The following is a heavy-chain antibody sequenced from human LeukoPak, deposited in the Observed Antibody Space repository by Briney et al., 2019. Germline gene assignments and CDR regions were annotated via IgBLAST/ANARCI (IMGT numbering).Heavy chain of an antibody. D-gene: IGHD3-10*01. CDR3: AREGGAGI. Sequence: PSETLSLTCTVSGASIGSRGYYWSWIRQPAGKGLEWIGRINVSGSTKYNPSLKSRVSISVDMSKNQFSLKLSSVTAADTAVYYCAREGGAGIWGQGTMVTVSS. CDR2: INVSGST. CDR1: GASIGSRGYY. V-gene: IGHV4-61*02. J-gene: IGHJ3*02.